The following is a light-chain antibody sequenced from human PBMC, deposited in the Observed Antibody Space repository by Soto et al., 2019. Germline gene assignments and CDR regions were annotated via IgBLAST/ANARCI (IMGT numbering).Light chain of an antibody. Sequence: QSALTQPPSASGSPGQSVTISCTGTSSYVGGYNYVSWYQQYPGRAPKLMIYEVTKRPSGVPDRFSGSKSGNTASLTVSGLQAEDEADYYCSSYAASNNFYFVFGGGTKVTVL. CDR2: EVT. CDR3: SSYAASNNFYFV. J-gene: IGLJ3*02. V-gene: IGLV2-8*01. CDR1: SSYVGGYNY.